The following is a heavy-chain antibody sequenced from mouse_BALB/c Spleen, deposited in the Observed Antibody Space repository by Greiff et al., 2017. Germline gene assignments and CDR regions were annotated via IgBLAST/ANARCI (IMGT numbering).Heavy chain of an antibody. CDR2: IWRGGST. J-gene: IGHJ4*01. CDR1: GFSLTSYG. V-gene: IGHV2-5-1*01. CDR3: AKNSGPTNYAMDD. Sequence: QVQLQQSGPSLVQPSQSLSITCTVSGFSLTSYGVHWVRQSPGKGLEWLGVIWRGGSTDYNAAFMSRLSITKDNSKSQVFFKMNSLQADDTAIYYCAKNSGPTNYAMDDWGQGTSVTVSS.